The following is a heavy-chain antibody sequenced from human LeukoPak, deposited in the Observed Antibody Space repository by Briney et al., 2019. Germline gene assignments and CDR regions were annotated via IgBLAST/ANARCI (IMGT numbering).Heavy chain of an antibody. V-gene: IGHV1-18*01. Sequence: GASVKVSCKASGYTFTSYGISWVRQAPGQGLEWMGWISAYNGNTNYAQKLQGRVTMTTDTSTSTAYMELRSLRSDDTAVYYCARSIELDYYDSSGYYYHWGQGTLVTVSS. CDR3: ARSIELDYYDSSGYYYH. CDR1: GYTFTSYG. D-gene: IGHD3-22*01. J-gene: IGHJ5*02. CDR2: ISAYNGNT.